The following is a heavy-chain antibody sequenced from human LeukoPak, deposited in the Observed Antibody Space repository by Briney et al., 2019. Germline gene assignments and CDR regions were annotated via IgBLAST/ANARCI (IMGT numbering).Heavy chain of an antibody. D-gene: IGHD3-10*01. CDR3: ARGVGAYGSGSYYYYYMDV. CDR1: GGSFSGYY. J-gene: IGHJ6*03. CDR2: INHSGST. V-gene: IGHV4-34*01. Sequence: SETLSLTCAVYGGSFSGYYWSWLRQPPGKGLEWIGEINHSGSTNYNPSLKSRVTISVDTSKNQFSLKLSSVTAADTAVYYCARGVGAYGSGSYYYYYMDVWGKGTTVTVSS.